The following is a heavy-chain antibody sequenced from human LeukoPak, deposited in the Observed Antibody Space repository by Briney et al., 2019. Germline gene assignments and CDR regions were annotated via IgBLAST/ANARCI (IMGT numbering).Heavy chain of an antibody. CDR1: GFTFSNYE. D-gene: IGHD6-13*01. CDR2: ISNFGDII. Sequence: GGSLRLSCAASGFTFSNYEMNWVRQTPGKGLEWISHISNFGDIIHYADSVEGRFTISRDNAKNSLYLQVDSLRAEDTAVYYCAKDATAVVGTVYMDVWGKGTTVTISS. V-gene: IGHV3-48*03. CDR3: AKDATAVVGTVYMDV. J-gene: IGHJ6*03.